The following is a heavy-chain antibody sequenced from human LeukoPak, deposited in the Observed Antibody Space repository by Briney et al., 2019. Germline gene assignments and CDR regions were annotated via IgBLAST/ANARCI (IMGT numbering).Heavy chain of an antibody. CDR1: GFTFSSYS. J-gene: IGHJ4*02. CDR3: AKYSSSSPPYFDY. Sequence: GGSLRLSCAASGFTFSSYSMNWVRQAPGKGLEWVSYISSSSSTIYYADSVKGRFTISRDNSKNTLYPQMNSLRAEDTAVYYCAKYSSSSPPYFDYWGQGTLVTVSS. V-gene: IGHV3-48*01. D-gene: IGHD6-6*01. CDR2: ISSSSSTI.